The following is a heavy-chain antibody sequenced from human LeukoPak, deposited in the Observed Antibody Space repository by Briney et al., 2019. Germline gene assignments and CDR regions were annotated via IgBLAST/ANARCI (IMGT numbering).Heavy chain of an antibody. CDR1: GFILSDYY. J-gene: IGHJ3*02. D-gene: IGHD2-21*02. Sequence: GGSLRLSCAASGFILSDYYMSWIRQAPWKGLEWVSYISSSGSTIYYADSVKGRFTISRDNAKNSLYLQMNSLRAEDTAVYYCARATRTYCGGDCPFAIWGQGTMVTVSS. CDR2: ISSSGSTI. V-gene: IGHV3-11*01. CDR3: ARATRTYCGGDCPFAI.